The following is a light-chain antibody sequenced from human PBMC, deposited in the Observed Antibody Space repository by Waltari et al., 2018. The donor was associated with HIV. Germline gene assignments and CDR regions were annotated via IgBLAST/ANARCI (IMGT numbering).Light chain of an antibody. CDR3: CSYAGSRV. CDR2: EVS. J-gene: IGLJ1*01. V-gene: IGLV2-23*02. CDR1: SSDVGTYNL. Sequence: QSALTQPASVSGSPGQSITISCTRTSSDVGTYNLVSWYQQHPGKAPKLMIYEVSKRPSGVSNRFSGSKSGNTASLTISGLQAEDEADYYCCSYAGSRVFGTGTKVTVL.